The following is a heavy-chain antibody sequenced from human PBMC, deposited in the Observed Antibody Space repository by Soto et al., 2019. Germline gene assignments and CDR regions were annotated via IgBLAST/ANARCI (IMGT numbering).Heavy chain of an antibody. Sequence: EVQLVESGGGLVQPGRSLRLSCAASGFTFDDYAMHWVRQAPGKGLEWVSGISWNSGSIGYADSVKGRFTISRDNAKNSLYLQMNSLRAEDTALYYCAKDRRGLYYFDYWGQGTLFTVSS. J-gene: IGHJ4*02. V-gene: IGHV3-9*01. CDR1: GFTFDDYA. D-gene: IGHD2-21*02. CDR2: ISWNSGSI. CDR3: AKDRRGLYYFDY.